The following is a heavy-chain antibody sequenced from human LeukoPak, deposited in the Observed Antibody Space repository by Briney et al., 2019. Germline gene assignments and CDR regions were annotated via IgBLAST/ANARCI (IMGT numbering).Heavy chain of an antibody. CDR3: AREWYCSSTSCHYYFEY. D-gene: IGHD2-2*01. CDR2: MHHSGKA. Sequence: PSETLSLTCAVSGYSISSGYYWGWIRQPPGKGLEWIGSMHHSGKAYYNPSLRSRVNILLDTSKNKLSLNLISVTAADTAVYYCAREWYCSSTSCHYYFEYWGQGTLVTVSS. J-gene: IGHJ4*02. V-gene: IGHV4-38-2*02. CDR1: GYSISSGYY.